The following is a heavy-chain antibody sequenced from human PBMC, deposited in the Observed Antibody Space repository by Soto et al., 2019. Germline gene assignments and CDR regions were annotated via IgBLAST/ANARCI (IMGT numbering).Heavy chain of an antibody. Sequence: QVQLVQSGAAVKKPGSSVKVSCKASGGTFSSYAISWVRQAPGQGLEWMGGIIPIFGTANYAQKFQGRVTITADESTSTAYMELSSLRSEDTAVYYCATQTTVTAYYYYGMDVWGQGTTVTVSS. CDR3: ATQTTVTAYYYYGMDV. D-gene: IGHD4-17*01. J-gene: IGHJ6*02. CDR1: GGTFSSYA. CDR2: IIPIFGTA. V-gene: IGHV1-69*12.